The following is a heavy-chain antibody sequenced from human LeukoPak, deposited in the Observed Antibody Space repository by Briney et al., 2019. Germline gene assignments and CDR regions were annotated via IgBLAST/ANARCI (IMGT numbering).Heavy chain of an antibody. CDR1: GYTFTGYY. CDR2: INPNSGGT. J-gene: IGHJ5*02. Sequence: ASVKVSCKASGYTFTGYYMHWVRQAPGQGLEWMGWINPNSGGTNYAQKFQGRVTVTRDTSISTAYMELSRLRSDDTAVYYCARCEIVGANNWFDPWGQGTLVTVSS. CDR3: ARCEIVGANNWFDP. D-gene: IGHD1-26*01. V-gene: IGHV1-2*02.